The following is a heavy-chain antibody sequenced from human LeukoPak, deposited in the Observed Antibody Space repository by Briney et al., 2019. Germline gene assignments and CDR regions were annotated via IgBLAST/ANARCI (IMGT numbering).Heavy chain of an antibody. CDR1: GGTFSSYA. J-gene: IGHJ3*02. CDR2: IIPIFGTA. Sequence: SVKVSCKASGGTFSSYAISWVRQAPRQGLEWMGGIIPIFGTANYAQKFQGRVTITADESTSTAYMELSSLRSEDTAVYYCARGLFPAVEYYDSSGYYFDAFDIWGQGTMVTVSS. V-gene: IGHV1-69*01. D-gene: IGHD3-22*01. CDR3: ARGLFPAVEYYDSSGYYFDAFDI.